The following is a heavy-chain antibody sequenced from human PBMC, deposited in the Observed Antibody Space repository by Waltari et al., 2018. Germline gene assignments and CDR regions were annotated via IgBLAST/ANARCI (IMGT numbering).Heavy chain of an antibody. D-gene: IGHD5-18*01. CDR2: IYRSGVT. Sequence: QVQLQESGPGLAKASQTLSLPGDVPGGSISNLNFHWSWIRQPAGKGLEWIGRIYRSGVTDYNPSLRGRATMFLDMSKNQFSLTVDSLIAADTAVYYCAVSPDTATSRAAFHFWGPGTTVSVSS. V-gene: IGHV4-61*02. J-gene: IGHJ6*02. CDR1: GGSISNLNFH. CDR3: AVSPDTATSRAAFHF.